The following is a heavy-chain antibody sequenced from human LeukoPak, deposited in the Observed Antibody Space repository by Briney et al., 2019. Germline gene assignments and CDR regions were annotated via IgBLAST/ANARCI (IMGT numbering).Heavy chain of an antibody. CDR3: ARGRNYCSGGSCYKRYFDY. D-gene: IGHD2-15*01. Sequence: GASVKVSCKASGYTFTSYGISWVRQAPGQGLEWMGWISAYNGNTNYAQKLQGRVTMTTDTSTSTAYMELRSLRSDDTAVYYCARGRNYCSGGSCYKRYFDYWGQGTLVTVSS. CDR2: ISAYNGNT. V-gene: IGHV1-18*01. J-gene: IGHJ4*02. CDR1: GYTFTSYG.